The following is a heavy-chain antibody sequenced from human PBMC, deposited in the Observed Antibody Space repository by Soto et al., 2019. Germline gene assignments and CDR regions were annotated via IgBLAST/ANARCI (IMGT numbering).Heavy chain of an antibody. Sequence: QVQLVQSGAEVKKPGASVKVSCKASGYTFTSYGISWVRQAPGQGLEWMGWISAYNGNTNYAQKLQGRVTMTXXTXTXXAYMELRSLRSDDTAVYYCARDLVVVAQRYNWFDPWGQGTLVTVSS. CDR2: ISAYNGNT. CDR1: GYTFTSYG. D-gene: IGHD2-15*01. J-gene: IGHJ5*02. CDR3: ARDLVVVAQRYNWFDP. V-gene: IGHV1-18*01.